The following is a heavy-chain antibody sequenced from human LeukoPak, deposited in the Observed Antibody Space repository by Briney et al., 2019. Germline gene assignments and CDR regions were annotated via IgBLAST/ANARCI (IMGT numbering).Heavy chain of an antibody. V-gene: IGHV3-9*01. J-gene: IGHJ4*02. Sequence: GGSLRPSCAASGFTFDDYAMHWVRQAPGKGLEWVSGVSWNSGSIAYADSVKGRFTISRDNAKNSLYLQMNSLRAEDTALYYCAKDIGMATIIVGFDYWGQGTLVTVSS. D-gene: IGHD5-24*01. CDR3: AKDIGMATIIVGFDY. CDR1: GFTFDDYA. CDR2: VSWNSGSI.